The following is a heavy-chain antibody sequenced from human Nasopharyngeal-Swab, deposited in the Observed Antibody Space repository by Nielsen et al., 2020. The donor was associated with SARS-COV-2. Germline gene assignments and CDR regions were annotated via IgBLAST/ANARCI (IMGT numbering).Heavy chain of an antibody. Sequence: ASVKVSCKASGYTFTSYGISWVRQAPAQGLEGMGWISAYNGNTNYAQKLQGRVTMTTDTSTSTAYMELRSLRSDDTAVYYCARDRVVAATQGSYYYYGMDVWGQGTTVTVSS. J-gene: IGHJ6*02. CDR2: ISAYNGNT. CDR3: ARDRVVAATQGSYYYYGMDV. D-gene: IGHD2-15*01. V-gene: IGHV1-18*01. CDR1: GYTFTSYG.